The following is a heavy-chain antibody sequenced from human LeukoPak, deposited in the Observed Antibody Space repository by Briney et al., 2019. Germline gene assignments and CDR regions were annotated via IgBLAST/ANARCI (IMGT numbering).Heavy chain of an antibody. J-gene: IGHJ4*02. Sequence: GGSLRLSCAASGFTFDDYAMHWVRQAPGKGLEWVSGISWNSGSIGYADPVKGRFTTSRDNAKNSLYLQMNSLRAEDTALYYCAKAILDMTTVTSFDYWGQGTLVTVSS. V-gene: IGHV3-9*01. CDR1: GFTFDDYA. CDR2: ISWNSGSI. CDR3: AKAILDMTTVTSFDY. D-gene: IGHD4-17*01.